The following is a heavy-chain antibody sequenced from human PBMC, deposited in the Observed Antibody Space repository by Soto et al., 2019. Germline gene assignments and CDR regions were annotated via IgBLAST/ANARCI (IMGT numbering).Heavy chain of an antibody. J-gene: IGHJ6*02. D-gene: IGHD5-18*01. V-gene: IGHV1-46*01. CDR2: INPSGGST. CDR3: ARDIVDTAMVDYYYGMDV. CDR1: GYTFTSYY. Sequence: ASVKVSCKASGYTFTSYYMHWVRQAPGQGLEWMGIINPSGGSTSYAQKFQGRVTMTRDTSTSTVYMELSSLRSEDTAVYYCARDIVDTAMVDYYYGMDVWGQGTTVTVSS.